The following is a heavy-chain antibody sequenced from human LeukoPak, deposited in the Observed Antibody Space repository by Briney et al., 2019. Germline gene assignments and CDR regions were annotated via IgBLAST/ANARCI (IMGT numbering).Heavy chain of an antibody. D-gene: IGHD5-12*01. CDR2: IYYSGST. V-gene: IGHV4-61*01. CDR1: GGSVSSGSYY. J-gene: IGHJ5*02. CDR3: ARGYSGYDRVFDP. Sequence: PSETLSLTCTVSGGSVSSGSYYWSWIRQPPGKGLEWIGYIYYSGSTNYNPSLKSRVTISVDTSKNQFSLKLSSVTAADTAVYYCARGYSGYDRVFDPWGQGTLVTVSS.